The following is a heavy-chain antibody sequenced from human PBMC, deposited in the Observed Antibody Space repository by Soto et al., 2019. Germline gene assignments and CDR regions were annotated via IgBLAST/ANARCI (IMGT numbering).Heavy chain of an antibody. CDR1: GFTFSSHG. CDR2: LSRGGSTT. D-gene: IGHD6-6*01. CDR3: AKDSKYRTDGFDV. Sequence: EAQLLDSGGDWAQPGGSLRLSCAASGFTFSSHGMSWVRQAPGKGLEWIAGLSRGGSTTYYADSVKGRFTISRDNSKNTLDLIMNSLKVEDTALYYCAKDSKYRTDGFDVWSQGTMVTVSS. V-gene: IGHV3-23*01. J-gene: IGHJ3*01.